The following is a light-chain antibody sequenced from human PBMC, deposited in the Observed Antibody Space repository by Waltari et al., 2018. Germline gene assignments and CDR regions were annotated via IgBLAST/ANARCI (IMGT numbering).Light chain of an antibody. Sequence: QSVLTQPPSASGTPGQRVTISCSGSSSNLGSHVVNWYQQLPGTAPKLLIHSSNQRPSGVPDRFSGSKSGTSASLAISGLQSEDEADYHCGAWDASLNGYVFGTGTKVTVL. CDR2: SSN. CDR3: GAWDASLNGYV. J-gene: IGLJ1*01. V-gene: IGLV1-44*01. CDR1: SSNLGSHV.